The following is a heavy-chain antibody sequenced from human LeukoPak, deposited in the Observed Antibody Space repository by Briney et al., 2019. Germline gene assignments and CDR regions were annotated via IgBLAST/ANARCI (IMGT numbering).Heavy chain of an antibody. D-gene: IGHD3-10*01. CDR3: AKDSKRWKTYYYEAGSYYFDY. CDR2: ISASGSTK. J-gene: IGHJ4*02. Sequence: GGSLRLSCTTSGFTFSSFEMNWVRQAPGKGLEWVSYISASGSTKYYADSVKGRFTISRDNTKNSLYLQMNSLRAEDTAVYYCAKDSKRWKTYYYEAGSYYFDYWGQGTRVTVSS. CDR1: GFTFSSFE. V-gene: IGHV3-48*03.